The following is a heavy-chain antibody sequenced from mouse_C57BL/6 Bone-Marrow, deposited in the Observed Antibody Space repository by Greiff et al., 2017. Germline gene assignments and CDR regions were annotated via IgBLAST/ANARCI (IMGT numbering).Heavy chain of an antibody. CDR3: AIDGCRFAY. Sequence: EVKLMESGGGLVKPGGSLKFSCAASGFTFSSSAMSWVRQTPEKRLEWVATISAGGSYTYYPDNVKGRFTISRDNAKNNLYLQMSHLKSEDTAMYYCAIDGCRFAYWGQGTLVTVSA. J-gene: IGHJ3*01. V-gene: IGHV5-4*03. CDR2: ISAGGSYT. CDR1: GFTFSSSA. D-gene: IGHD2-3*01.